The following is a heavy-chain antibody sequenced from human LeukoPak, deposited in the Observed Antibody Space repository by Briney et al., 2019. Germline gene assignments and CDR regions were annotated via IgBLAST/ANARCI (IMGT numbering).Heavy chain of an antibody. V-gene: IGHV4-4*07. CDR2: IYTSGST. Sequence: PSETLSLTCTVSGGSISSYYWSWIRQPAGKGLEWIGRIYTSGSTNYNPSLKSRVTMSVDTSKNQFSLKLNSVTAANTAAYYCARGKGYCTSTSCGYCSGGSCYAIYYYYYMDVWGKGTTVTVSS. D-gene: IGHD2-2*01. CDR1: GGSISSYY. J-gene: IGHJ6*03. CDR3: ARGKGYCTSTSCGYCSGGSCYAIYYYYYMDV.